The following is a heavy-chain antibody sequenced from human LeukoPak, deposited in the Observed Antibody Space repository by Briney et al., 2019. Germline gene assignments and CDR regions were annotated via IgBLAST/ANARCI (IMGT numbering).Heavy chain of an antibody. Sequence: GGSLRLSCAASGFTFSSYEMNWVRQAPGKGLEWVSYISTSGNTIYCADSVKGRFTISRDNAKNSLYLQMNSLRAEDTAVYYCARLAGTNGDYWGQGTLVTVSS. V-gene: IGHV3-48*03. J-gene: IGHJ4*02. D-gene: IGHD2-8*01. CDR3: ARLAGTNGDY. CDR1: GFTFSSYE. CDR2: ISTSGNTI.